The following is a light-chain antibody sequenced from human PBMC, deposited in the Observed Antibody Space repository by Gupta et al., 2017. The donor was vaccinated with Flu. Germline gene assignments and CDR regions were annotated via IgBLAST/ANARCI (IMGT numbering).Light chain of an antibody. J-gene: IGLJ1*01. CDR2: RNT. CDR3: SSSAASMSGSEV. V-gene: IGLV1-47*01. CDR1: NSNTASNY. Sequence: SVLPQPPSASGTPGQRVTISCSGSNSNTASNYVYWYQQLPGTAPQLLISRNTERPSGVPDRCSCATSCASASLVTSALQYEDEAIDYYSSSAASMSGSEVFGTGTMLTVL.